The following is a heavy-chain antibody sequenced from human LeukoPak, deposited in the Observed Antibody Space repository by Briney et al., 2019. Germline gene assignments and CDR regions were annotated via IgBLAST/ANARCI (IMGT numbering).Heavy chain of an antibody. CDR2: ISSNGGST. CDR1: GFTFSSYA. Sequence: PGGSLRLSCTASGFTFSSYAMHWVRQAPGKGLEYVSAISSNGGSTYYANSVKGRFTISRDNSKNTLYLQMNSLRAEDTAVYYCARGVGYSSGWLDYWGQGTLVTVSS. V-gene: IGHV3-64*01. CDR3: ARGVGYSSGWLDY. D-gene: IGHD6-19*01. J-gene: IGHJ4*02.